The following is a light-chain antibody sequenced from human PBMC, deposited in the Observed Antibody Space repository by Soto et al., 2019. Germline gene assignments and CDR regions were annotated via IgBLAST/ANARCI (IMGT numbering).Light chain of an antibody. J-gene: IGKJ4*01. Sequence: EIVLTQSPATLSLSPGEIATLSCRASQTLVNNYLSWFQQKPGQAPRLLIYAVSNRATCIADRFHGSGSGTDFTLTMSRLEPEDVSVYYCQQSGNSPLTCRGGPKVAIK. CDR2: AVS. CDR1: QTLVNNY. CDR3: QQSGNSPLT. V-gene: IGKV3-20*01.